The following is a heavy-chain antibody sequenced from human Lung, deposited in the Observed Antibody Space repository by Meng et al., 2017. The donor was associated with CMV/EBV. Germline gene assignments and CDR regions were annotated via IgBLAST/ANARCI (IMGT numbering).Heavy chain of an antibody. CDR2: IYYSGST. D-gene: IGHD2/OR15-2a*01. Sequence: LRLXCTVSGGSISSGGYYWSWIRQHPGKGLEWIGYIYYSGSTYYNPSLKSRVTISVDTSKNQFSLKLSSVTAADTAVYYCARDRNRYYFDYWGQGTLVTVSS. CDR1: GGSISSGGYY. V-gene: IGHV4-31*03. J-gene: IGHJ4*02. CDR3: ARDRNRYYFDY.